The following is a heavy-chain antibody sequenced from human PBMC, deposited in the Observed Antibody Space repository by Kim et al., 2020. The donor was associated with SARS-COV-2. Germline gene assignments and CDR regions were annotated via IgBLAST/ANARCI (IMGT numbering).Heavy chain of an antibody. V-gene: IGHV3-48*03. J-gene: IGHJ6*02. D-gene: IGHD3-10*01. CDR2: ISSSGSTI. CDR1: GFTFSSYE. CDR3: ARDEDYGSGGYYYGMDV. Sequence: GGSLRLSCAASGFTFSSYEMNRVRQAPGKGLEWVSYISSSGSTIYYADSVKGRFTISRDNAKNSLYLQMNSLRAEDTAVYYCARDEDYGSGGYYYGMDVWGQGTTVTVSS.